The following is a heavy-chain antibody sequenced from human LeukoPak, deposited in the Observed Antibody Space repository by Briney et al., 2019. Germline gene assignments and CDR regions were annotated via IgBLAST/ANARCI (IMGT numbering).Heavy chain of an antibody. Sequence: GESLKISCKGSGYSFTSFWIGWVRQMPGKGLEWMGIIYPGDSDTKYSPSFQGQVTISADKSISTAYLQWSSLKASDTAMYYCARQAYGSGSYSPHWGQGTLVTVSS. J-gene: IGHJ4*02. D-gene: IGHD3-10*01. CDR2: IYPGDSDT. CDR1: GYSFTSFW. CDR3: ARQAYGSGSYSPH. V-gene: IGHV5-51*01.